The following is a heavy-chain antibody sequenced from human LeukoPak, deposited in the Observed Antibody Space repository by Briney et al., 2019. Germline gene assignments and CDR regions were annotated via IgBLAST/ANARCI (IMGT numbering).Heavy chain of an antibody. Sequence: GGSLTLSCTTSGFTFTLYWMAWLRQSPGKGLEWVTNINQDESQQYLESVEGRFTVSRDNARNSVYLHMNNLRVEDTAVYYCSNGIYSPSYWGRGTLVTVSS. CDR2: INQDESQQ. D-gene: IGHD6-13*01. J-gene: IGHJ4*02. V-gene: IGHV3-7*01. CDR1: GFTFTLYW. CDR3: SNGIYSPSY.